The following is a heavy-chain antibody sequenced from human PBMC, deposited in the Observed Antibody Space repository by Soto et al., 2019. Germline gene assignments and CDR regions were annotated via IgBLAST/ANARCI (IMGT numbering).Heavy chain of an antibody. CDR2: IYHSGST. CDR1: GGSISRGGYS. V-gene: IGHV4-30-2*01. Sequence: SETLSLTCAVSGGSISRGGYSWRWIRQPPGKGLEWVGYIYHSGSTYYNPSLKSRVTISVDRSKNQFSLKLSSVTAADTAVYYCARGMTTVTTLDYWGQGTLVTVS. CDR3: ARGMTTVTTLDY. J-gene: IGHJ4*02. D-gene: IGHD4-4*01.